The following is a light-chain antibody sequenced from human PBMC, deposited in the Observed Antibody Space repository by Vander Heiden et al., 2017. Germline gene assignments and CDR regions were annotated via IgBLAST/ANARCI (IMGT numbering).Light chain of an antibody. CDR1: QDISND. V-gene: IGKV1-33*01. J-gene: IGKJ4*01. Sequence: DIQLTQSPSSLSASVGDRVTITCQASQDISNDLSWYQQKPGKAPELLVYDASNLQTGVPSRFSARGPGTHFIFTISSLQPQDFATYYCQQYTSLPLTFGGGTKVDIK. CDR2: DAS. CDR3: QQYTSLPLT.